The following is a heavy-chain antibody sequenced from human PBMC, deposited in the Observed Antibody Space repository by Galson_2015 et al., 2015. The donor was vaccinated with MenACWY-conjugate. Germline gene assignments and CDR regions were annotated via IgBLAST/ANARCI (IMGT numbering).Heavy chain of an antibody. V-gene: IGHV3-7*03. Sequence: SLRLSCAASGFTSNNYWMSWVRQVPGKGPEWVANIKQDGSEKYYVDSVRGRFTISRDNAKSSLFLQMSSLRAEDTAVYYCARDLGFYCSHNDCYSPYWGQGTLVTVSS. D-gene: IGHD2-15*01. J-gene: IGHJ4*02. CDR1: GFTSNNYW. CDR3: ARDLGFYCSHNDCYSPY. CDR2: IKQDGSEK.